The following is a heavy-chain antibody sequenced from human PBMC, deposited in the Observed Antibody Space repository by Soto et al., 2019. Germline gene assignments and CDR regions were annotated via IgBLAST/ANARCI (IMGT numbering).Heavy chain of an antibody. Sequence: PGGPLRLSCGASGFTFRSYSMNWVRLAQGKGLEWVSSISSSSSNIYYADSVKGRFTISRDNAENSLYLQMNSLRAEDTAVYFCARDRDYGDYVERDYYYYGMDVWGQGTTVTVSS. CDR3: ARDRDYGDYVERDYYYYGMDV. J-gene: IGHJ6*02. V-gene: IGHV3-21*01. D-gene: IGHD4-17*01. CDR2: ISSSSSNI. CDR1: GFTFRSYS.